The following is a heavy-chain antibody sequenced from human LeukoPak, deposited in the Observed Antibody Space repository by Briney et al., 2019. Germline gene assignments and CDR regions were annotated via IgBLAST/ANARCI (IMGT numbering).Heavy chain of an antibody. V-gene: IGHV3-21*01. CDR2: ISSSSSYI. CDR1: GFTFSSHS. D-gene: IGHD4-17*01. Sequence: GGSLRLSCAASGFTFSSHSMNWVRQAPGKGLEWVSSISSSSSYIYYADSVKGRFTISRDNAKNSLYLQMNSLRAEDTAVYYCARELYGDYEHAFDIWGQGTTVTVSS. CDR3: ARELYGDYEHAFDI. J-gene: IGHJ3*02.